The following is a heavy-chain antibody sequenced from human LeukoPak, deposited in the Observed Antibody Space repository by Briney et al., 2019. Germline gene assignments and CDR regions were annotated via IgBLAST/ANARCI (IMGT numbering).Heavy chain of an antibody. V-gene: IGHV3-33*06. Sequence: GRSLRLSCAGSGFTFSSYAMHWVRQAPGKGLEWVAVIWYDGSNEYYADSVKGRFTFSRDNSKNTLYLQMNSLRAEDTAVYYCAKDGYYDILTGYYNTNWFDPWGQGTLVTVSS. D-gene: IGHD3-9*01. J-gene: IGHJ5*02. CDR2: IWYDGSNE. CDR1: GFTFSSYA. CDR3: AKDGYYDILTGYYNTNWFDP.